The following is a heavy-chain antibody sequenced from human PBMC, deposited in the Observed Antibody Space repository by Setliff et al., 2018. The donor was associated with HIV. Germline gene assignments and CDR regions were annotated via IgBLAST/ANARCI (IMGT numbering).Heavy chain of an antibody. J-gene: IGHJ4*02. CDR1: GGSVSSTTYF. CDR3: ARLVGGDSSSPFFFDY. D-gene: IGHD6-6*01. V-gene: IGHV4-39*02. CDR2: LYYSGST. Sequence: SETLSLTCTVSGGSVSSTTYFWGWIRQAPGKGLQWIGSLYYSGSTYYNPSLKSRVTISVDTSKNHFSLKLSSVTAADTAVYYCARLVGGDSSSPFFFDYWGQGTLVTVSS.